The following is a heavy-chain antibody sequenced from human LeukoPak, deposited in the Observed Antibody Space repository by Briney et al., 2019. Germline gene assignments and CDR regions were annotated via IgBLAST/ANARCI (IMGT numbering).Heavy chain of an antibody. CDR1: GGTFSSYA. D-gene: IGHD3-3*01. CDR2: IIPIFGTA. J-gene: IGHJ5*02. CDR3: ASSGLNYDFWSDISGDNWFDP. V-gene: IGHV1-69*05. Sequence: ASVKVSCKACGGTFSSYAISWVRQAPGQGLEWMGGIIPIFGTANYAQKFQGRVTITTDESTSTAYMELSSLRSEDTAVYYCASSGLNYDFWSDISGDNWFDPRGQGTLVTVSS.